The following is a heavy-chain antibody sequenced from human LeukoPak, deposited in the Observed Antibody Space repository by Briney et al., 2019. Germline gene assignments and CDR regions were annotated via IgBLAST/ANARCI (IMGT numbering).Heavy chain of an antibody. J-gene: IGHJ4*02. CDR3: ARQRGSGTWAFDC. CDR1: GASISRSGYQ. Sequence: SETLSLTCTVSGASISRSGYQWGWIRQPPGKGLEWIGNIYYSGSTYYNPSLKSRVTISVDTSKNQFSLKLSSVTAADTAVYYCARQRGSGTWAFDCWGQGTLVTVSS. V-gene: IGHV4-39*01. CDR2: IYYSGST. D-gene: IGHD3-10*01.